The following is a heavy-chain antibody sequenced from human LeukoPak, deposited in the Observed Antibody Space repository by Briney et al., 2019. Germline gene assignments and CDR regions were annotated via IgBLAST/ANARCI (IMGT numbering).Heavy chain of an antibody. CDR3: ARLNADYGYYGPHDAFDI. J-gene: IGHJ3*02. V-gene: IGHV4-4*02. CDR2: IFHSGRV. Sequence: SGTLSLTCDVSGDSISTPHWWSWVRPPPGKGLESIGEIFHSGRVNYIPSLQSRVTISLDKSKNQISLEVNSVTAADTAVYYCARLNADYGYYGPHDAFDIWGQGTLVAVSS. D-gene: IGHD4-17*01. CDR1: GDSISTPHW.